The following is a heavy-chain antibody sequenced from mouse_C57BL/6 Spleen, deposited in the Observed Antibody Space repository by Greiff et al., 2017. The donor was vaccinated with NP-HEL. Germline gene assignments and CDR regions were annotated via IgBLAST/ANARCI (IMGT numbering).Heavy chain of an antibody. V-gene: IGHV1-76*01. CDR2: IYPGSGNT. CDR1: GYTFTDYY. D-gene: IGHD2-2*01. CDR3: ARSGYDGFAY. J-gene: IGHJ3*01. Sequence: QVQLKQSGAELVRPGASVKLSCKASGYTFTDYYINWVKQRPGQGLEWIARIYPGSGNTYYNEKFKGKATLTAEKSSSTAYMQLSSLTSEDSAVYCCARSGYDGFAYWGQGTLVTVSA.